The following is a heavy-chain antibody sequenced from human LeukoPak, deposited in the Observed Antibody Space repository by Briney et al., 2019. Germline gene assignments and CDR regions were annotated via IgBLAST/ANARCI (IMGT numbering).Heavy chain of an antibody. CDR2: ISSSGSYI. Sequence: GGSLRLSCAASGFTFSSYSMNWVRQAPGKGLVWVSSISSSGSYIYYADSVKGRFTISRDNAKNSLYLQMNSLRAEDTAVYYCARDGCSSTSCYTPGSYYNDVYWGQGTLVTVSS. CDR3: ARDGCSSTSCYTPGSYYNDVY. CDR1: GFTFSSYS. D-gene: IGHD2-2*02. J-gene: IGHJ4*02. V-gene: IGHV3-21*01.